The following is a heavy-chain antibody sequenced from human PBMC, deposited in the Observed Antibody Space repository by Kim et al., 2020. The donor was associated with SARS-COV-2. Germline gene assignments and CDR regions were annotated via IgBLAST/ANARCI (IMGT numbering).Heavy chain of an antibody. D-gene: IGHD3-10*01. J-gene: IGHJ6*02. CDR1: GLSFDSSA. Sequence: GGSLRLSCAASGLSFDSSAMNWVRQAPGKGLEWVAVISYDGRNKDYADSVKGRFTISRDNSKSTLYLQMNSLRVEDTAVFYCARGNYNESGRLSDYYNDMDYWGQGTPVTVSS. CDR2: ISYDGRNK. V-gene: IGHV3-30-3*01. CDR3: ARGNYNESGRLSDYYNDMDY.